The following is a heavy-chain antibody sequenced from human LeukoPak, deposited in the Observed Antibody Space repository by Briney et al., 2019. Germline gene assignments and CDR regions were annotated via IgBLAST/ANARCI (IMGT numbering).Heavy chain of an antibody. D-gene: IGHD1-1*01. J-gene: IGHJ4*02. Sequence: GGSLRLSCAVSGFSVSGTHMSWVRQAPGKGREWVSAIYTGGTTYYADSVKGRFTVSRDNSKNTLYLHLNNLRAEDTAVYYCARDTATTGGGLDSWGQGTLVTVSS. CDR3: ARDTATTGGGLDS. V-gene: IGHV3-53*01. CDR2: IYTGGTT. CDR1: GFSVSGTH.